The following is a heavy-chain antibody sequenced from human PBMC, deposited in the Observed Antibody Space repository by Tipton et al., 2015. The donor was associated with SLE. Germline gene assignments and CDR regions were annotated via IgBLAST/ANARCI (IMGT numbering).Heavy chain of an antibody. J-gene: IGHJ4*02. CDR3: ARGGLHKWELRDDY. CDR1: GFTFSSYW. CDR2: IHQDGSEI. V-gene: IGHV3-7*05. Sequence: SLRLSCAVSGFTFSSYWMTWVRQAPGKGLEWVANIHQDGSEINSVDSVKGRFTISRDNAKNTLYLQMNNVRAEDTAVYYCARGGLHKWELRDDYWGQGTLVIVSS. D-gene: IGHD1-26*01.